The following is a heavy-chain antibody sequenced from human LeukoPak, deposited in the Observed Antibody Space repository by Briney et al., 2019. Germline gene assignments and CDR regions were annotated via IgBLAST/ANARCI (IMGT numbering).Heavy chain of an antibody. V-gene: IGHV1-18*01. CDR1: GYTFTSYG. D-gene: IGHD2-2*01. CDR2: ISAYNGNT. J-gene: IGHJ6*03. CDR3: AGCSSTSCYYYYYMDV. Sequence: ASVKVSCKASGYTFTSYGISWVRQAPGQGLEWMGWISAYNGNTNYAQKLQGRVTMTTDTSTSTAYMELRSLRSDDTAVYYCAGCSSTSCYYYYYMDVWGKGTTVTVSS.